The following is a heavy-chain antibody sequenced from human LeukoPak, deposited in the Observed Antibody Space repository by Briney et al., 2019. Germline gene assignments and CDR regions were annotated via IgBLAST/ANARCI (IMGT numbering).Heavy chain of an antibody. CDR2: IKEDGSEK. V-gene: IGHV3-7*04. CDR3: ARGGSYYAN. Sequence: GGSLRLSCAASGFMFSTYWMSWVRQAPGKGLEWVANIKEDGSEKYYVDPVKGRFTISRDNAKNSLYLQMNSLRADDTAVYHCARGGSYYANWGQGTLVTVSS. J-gene: IGHJ4*02. D-gene: IGHD3-10*01. CDR1: GFMFSTYW.